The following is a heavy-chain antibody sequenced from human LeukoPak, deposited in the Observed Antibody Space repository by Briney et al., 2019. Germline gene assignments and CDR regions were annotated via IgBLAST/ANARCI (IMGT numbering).Heavy chain of an antibody. V-gene: IGHV1-69*13. D-gene: IGHD2-15*01. Sequence: ASVNVSCKASGGTFSSYAISWVRQAPGQGLEWMGGIIPIFGTANYAQKFQGRVTITANESTSTAYMELSSLRSEDTAVYYCARACSGGSCYRAWGQGTLVTVSS. J-gene: IGHJ5*02. CDR2: IIPIFGTA. CDR1: GGTFSSYA. CDR3: ARACSGGSCYRA.